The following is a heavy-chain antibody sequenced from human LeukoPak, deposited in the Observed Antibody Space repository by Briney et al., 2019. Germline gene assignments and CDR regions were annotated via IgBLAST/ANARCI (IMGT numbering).Heavy chain of an antibody. CDR2: ISAYNGNT. Sequence: ASVKVSCKASGGTFSSYAISWVRQAPGQGLEWMGWISAYNGNTNYAQKLQGRVTMTTDTSTSTAYMELRSLRSDDTAVYYCARDRGYSGYDQRRDAFDIWGQGTMVTVSS. J-gene: IGHJ3*02. D-gene: IGHD5-12*01. CDR3: ARDRGYSGYDQRRDAFDI. V-gene: IGHV1-18*01. CDR1: GGTFSSYA.